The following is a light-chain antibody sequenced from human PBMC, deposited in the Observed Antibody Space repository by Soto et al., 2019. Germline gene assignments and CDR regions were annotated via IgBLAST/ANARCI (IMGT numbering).Light chain of an antibody. CDR3: SSYTSRITVV. V-gene: IGLV2-14*01. J-gene: IGLJ3*02. Sequence: QSALTQPASVSGSPGQSITISCTGTGSDVGAYKYVSWYQQYPGKAPKLMIYDVSNRPSGVSNRFSGSKSGNTASLTISGLQAEDEADYYCSSYTSRITVVFGGGTKLTVL. CDR1: GSDVGAYKY. CDR2: DVS.